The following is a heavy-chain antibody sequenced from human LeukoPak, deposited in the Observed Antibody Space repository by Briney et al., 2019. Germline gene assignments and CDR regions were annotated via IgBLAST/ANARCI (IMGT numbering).Heavy chain of an antibody. CDR3: AKNPHYYDSSGYVDY. CDR2: ISDSGGST. V-gene: IGHV3-23*01. Sequence: GGSLRLSCAAAGFTFSSYAMSWVRQAPGKGLEWLSAISDSGGSTYYADSVKGRFTISRDNSKNTLYLQMNSLRAEDTAVYYCAKNPHYYDSSGYVDYWGQGTLVTVSS. J-gene: IGHJ4*02. D-gene: IGHD3-22*01. CDR1: GFTFSSYA.